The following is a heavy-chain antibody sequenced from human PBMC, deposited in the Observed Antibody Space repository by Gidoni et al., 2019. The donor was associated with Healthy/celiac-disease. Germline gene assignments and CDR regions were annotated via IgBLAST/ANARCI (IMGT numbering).Heavy chain of an antibody. CDR1: VGSFSGYY. Sequence: QVQLQQWGAGLLKPSETLSLTCAVSVGSFSGYYWSWIRQPPGKGLEWIGEINHSGSTNYNPSLKSRVTISVDTSKNQFSLKLSSVTAADTAVYYCARGLRRGRWELLLDYWGQGTLVTVSS. J-gene: IGHJ4*02. CDR3: ARGLRRGRWELLLDY. CDR2: INHSGST. D-gene: IGHD1-26*01. V-gene: IGHV4-34*01.